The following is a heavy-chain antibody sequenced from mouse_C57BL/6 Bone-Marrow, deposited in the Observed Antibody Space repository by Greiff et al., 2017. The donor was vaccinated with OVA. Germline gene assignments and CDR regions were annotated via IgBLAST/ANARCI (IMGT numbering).Heavy chain of an antibody. V-gene: IGHV2-9-1*01. CDR3: ARIGVTGFFYAMDY. Sequence: QVQLKESGPGLVAPSQSLSITCTVSGFSLTSYAISWVRQPPGKGLEWLGVIWTGGGTNYNSAHKSRLSISKDNSKSQVFLKKNSLQTDDTARYYCARIGVTGFFYAMDYWGQGTSVTVSS. J-gene: IGHJ4*01. CDR2: IWTGGGT. D-gene: IGHD2-1*01. CDR1: GFSLTSYA.